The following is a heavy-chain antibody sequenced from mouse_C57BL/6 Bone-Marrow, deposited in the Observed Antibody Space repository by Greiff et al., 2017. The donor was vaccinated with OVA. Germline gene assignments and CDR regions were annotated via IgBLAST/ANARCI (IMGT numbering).Heavy chain of an antibody. J-gene: IGHJ4*01. CDR1: GFSLTSYG. V-gene: IGHV2-5*01. D-gene: IGHD2-1*01. CDR2: IWRGGST. Sequence: QVHVKQSGPGLVQPSQSLSITCTVSGFSLTSYGVHWVRQSPGEGLEWLGVIWRGGSTDYNAAFMSRLSITKDNSKSQVFFKMNSLQADDTAIYYCAIIYYGNLYYAMDYWGQGTSVTVSS. CDR3: AIIYYGNLYYAMDY.